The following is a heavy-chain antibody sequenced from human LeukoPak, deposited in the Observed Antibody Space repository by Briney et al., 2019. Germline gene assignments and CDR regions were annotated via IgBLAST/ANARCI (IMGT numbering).Heavy chain of an antibody. CDR1: GFTFSSYT. CDR3: ARLNGYCSTTICYSQIDY. V-gene: IGHV3-21*01. Sequence: GGSLRLSCAASGFTFSSYTMNWVRQARGKGLEWVSSVSGSSSYIYYADSVKGRFTISRDNAKNSLYLQMNSLRAEDTAVYYCARLNGYCSTTICYSQIDYWGQGTLVTVSS. CDR2: VSGSSSYI. J-gene: IGHJ4*02. D-gene: IGHD2-2*01.